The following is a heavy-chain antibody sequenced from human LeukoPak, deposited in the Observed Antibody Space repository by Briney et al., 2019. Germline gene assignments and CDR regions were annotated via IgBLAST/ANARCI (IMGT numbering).Heavy chain of an antibody. D-gene: IGHD1-26*01. CDR2: INPNSGGT. V-gene: IGHV1-2*02. J-gene: IGHJ4*02. Sequence: ASVKVSCKASGYTFTSYGISWVRQAPGQGLEWMGWINPNSGGTNYAQKFQGRVTMTRDTSISTAYMELSRLRSDDTAVYYCARDKWELMDLFDYWGQGTLVTVSS. CDR3: ARDKWELMDLFDY. CDR1: GYTFTSYG.